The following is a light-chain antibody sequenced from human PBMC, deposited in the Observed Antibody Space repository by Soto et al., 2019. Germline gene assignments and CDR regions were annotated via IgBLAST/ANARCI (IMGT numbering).Light chain of an antibody. CDR2: DNN. CDR3: AAWDTSLHALI. J-gene: IGLJ2*01. V-gene: IGLV1-51*01. Sequence: QSVLPQPTAVSAAPGQMVTISCSGTSSNIGSTYVSWYQHLPGTAPKLLIYDNNKRPSGIPARFSGSKSGTSATLGITGLQTGDEADYYCAAWDTSLHALILGGGTKLTVL. CDR1: SSNIGSTY.